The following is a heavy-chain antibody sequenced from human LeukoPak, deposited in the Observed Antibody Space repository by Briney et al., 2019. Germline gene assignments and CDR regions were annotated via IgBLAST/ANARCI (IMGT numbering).Heavy chain of an antibody. CDR1: GFGFNSCW. V-gene: IGHV3-74*01. Sequence: HAGRSLRLSCAASGFGFNSCWMHWVRQATGKGLVWVSRIDEDGKTIDYADSVKGRFTISRDNAKDTLYLQMSSLRDEDTAVYYCVSDLCGGDDQWGRGTLVTVSS. CDR2: IDEDGKTI. D-gene: IGHD3-3*01. J-gene: IGHJ5*02. CDR3: VSDLCGGDDQ.